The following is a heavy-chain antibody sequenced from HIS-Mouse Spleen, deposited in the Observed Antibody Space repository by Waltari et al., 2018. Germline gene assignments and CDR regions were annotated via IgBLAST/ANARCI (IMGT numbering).Heavy chain of an antibody. CDR1: GFTFSSYS. Sequence: EVQLVESGGGLVQPGGSLRLSCAASGFTFSSYSMNWVRQAPGKGLEGVSYNSSSMTTRDYAGSVTGRFTISRDNAKNSLYRQMKSLRDEDTAVYYCARTRIGGAEYFQHWGQGNLVTVSS. V-gene: IGHV3-48*02. D-gene: IGHD3-16*01. CDR3: ARTRIGGAEYFQH. J-gene: IGHJ1*01. CDR2: NSSSMTTR.